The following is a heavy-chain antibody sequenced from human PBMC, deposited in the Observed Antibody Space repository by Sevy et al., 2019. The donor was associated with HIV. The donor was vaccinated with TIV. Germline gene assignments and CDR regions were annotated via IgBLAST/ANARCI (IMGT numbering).Heavy chain of an antibody. V-gene: IGHV3-21*04. Sequence: GGSLRLSCAASGFTFRTYSMNWVRQAPGKGLEWLSSISDDSRYIYYSDSVKGRFTISRANAKNLLFLQMNNLRVEDTAIYYCARDFTIFGVVSGIDYXGQGNLVTVSS. CDR3: ARDFTIFGVVSGIDY. D-gene: IGHD3-3*01. J-gene: IGHJ4*02. CDR1: GFTFRTYS. CDR2: ISDDSRYI.